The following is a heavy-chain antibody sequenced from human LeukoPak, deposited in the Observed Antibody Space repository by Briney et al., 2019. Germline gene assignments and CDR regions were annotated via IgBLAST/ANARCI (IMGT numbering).Heavy chain of an antibody. CDR3: ARVVGGSGSYYKGWFDP. J-gene: IGHJ5*02. D-gene: IGHD3-10*01. CDR2: INQDGTEQ. CDR1: GFTFSSHW. V-gene: IGHV3-7*03. Sequence: GGSLRLSCAASGFTFSSHWMSWVRQAPGKGLEWVANINQDGTEQYYVDSVKGRFTISRDNAKNSLYLQMNSLRAEDTAFYHCARVVGGSGSYYKGWFDPWGQGTLVTVSS.